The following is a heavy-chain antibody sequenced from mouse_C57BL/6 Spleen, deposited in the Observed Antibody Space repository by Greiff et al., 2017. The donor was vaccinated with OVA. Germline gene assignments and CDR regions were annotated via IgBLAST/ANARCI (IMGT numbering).Heavy chain of an antibody. D-gene: IGHD2-4*01. CDR1: GYSITSGYY. Sequence: EVQVVESGPGLVKPSQSLSLTCSVTGYSITSGYYWNWIRQFPGNKLEWMGYISYDGSNNYNPSLKNRISITRDTSKNQFFLKLNSVTTEDTATYYCASPSYDYDGPFAYWGQGTLVTVSA. V-gene: IGHV3-6*01. CDR3: ASPSYDYDGPFAY. CDR2: ISYDGSN. J-gene: IGHJ3*01.